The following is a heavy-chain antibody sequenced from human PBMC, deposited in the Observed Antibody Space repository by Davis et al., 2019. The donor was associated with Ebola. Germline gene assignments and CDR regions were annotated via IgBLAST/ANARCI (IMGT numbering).Heavy chain of an antibody. V-gene: IGHV3-48*02. J-gene: IGHJ5*02. CDR2: ISSSSLTT. CDR3: ARDDSLYYDILTGYQIANWFDP. Sequence: GESLKISCVASGFTFSSYTMNWVRQAPGKGLEWLSYISSSSLTTYSADSVKGRFTISRDNAKNSLYLQMNSLRDEDTAVYYCARDDSLYYDILTGYQIANWFDPWGQGTLVTVSS. D-gene: IGHD3-9*01. CDR1: GFTFSSYT.